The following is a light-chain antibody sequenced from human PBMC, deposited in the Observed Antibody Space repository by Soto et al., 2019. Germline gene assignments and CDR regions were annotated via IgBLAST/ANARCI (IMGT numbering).Light chain of an antibody. CDR3: QQYGSSRT. V-gene: IGKV3-20*01. Sequence: EIVLTRSPGTLSLSPGERVTLSCRASQSVSSSYLAWYQQKPGQAPRLLIYGASSRATGIPDRFSGSGSGTDFTLTISRLEPEDFAVYYCQQYGSSRTFGQGTKVEIK. CDR1: QSVSSSY. CDR2: GAS. J-gene: IGKJ1*01.